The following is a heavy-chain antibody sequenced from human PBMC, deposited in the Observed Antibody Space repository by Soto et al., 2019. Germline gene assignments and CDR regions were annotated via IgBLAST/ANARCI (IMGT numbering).Heavy chain of an antibody. CDR2: IRNKADGHTT. J-gene: IGHJ5*02. Sequence: EVQLVESGGGLVQPGGSLRLSCATSGFTFSDHHMDWVRQAPGKGLEWVGRIRNKADGHTTEYAASLKGRFTTSRDDSKNSLYLEMNSLKTEDTAVYYCTKLGSALPFDPWGQGTLVTVSS. V-gene: IGHV3-72*01. CDR1: GFTFSDHH. D-gene: IGHD3-10*01. CDR3: TKLGSALPFDP.